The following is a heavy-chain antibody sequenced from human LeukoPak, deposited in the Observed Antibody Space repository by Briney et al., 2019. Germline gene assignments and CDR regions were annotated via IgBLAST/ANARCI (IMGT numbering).Heavy chain of an antibody. CDR3: AKGGDYDVLTGYYVPDY. CDR1: GFTFSNYA. Sequence: GASLRLSCAASGFTFSNYAMSWVRQAPGKGLEWVSAILGSGGSTYYADSVKGRFTVSRDNSKSTLYLQMNSLRAEDTALYYCAKGGDYDVLTGYYVPDYWGQGTLVTVSP. CDR2: ILGSGGST. V-gene: IGHV3-23*01. J-gene: IGHJ4*02. D-gene: IGHD3-9*01.